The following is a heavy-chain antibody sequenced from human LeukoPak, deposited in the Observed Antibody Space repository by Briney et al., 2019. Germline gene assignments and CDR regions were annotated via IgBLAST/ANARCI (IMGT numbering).Heavy chain of an antibody. J-gene: IGHJ4*02. V-gene: IGHV3-33*06. CDR2: IWYDGSNK. D-gene: IGHD3-10*01. Sequence: GGSLRLSCAASGFTFSNYGMPWVRQAPGKGLEWVAAIWYDGSNKYYADSVKGRFTISRDNSKNTLYLQMNSLRAEDTAVYYCAKDPPITMVRGVIITGVGYFDYWGQGTLVTVSS. CDR3: AKDPPITMVRGVIITGVGYFDY. CDR1: GFTFSNYG.